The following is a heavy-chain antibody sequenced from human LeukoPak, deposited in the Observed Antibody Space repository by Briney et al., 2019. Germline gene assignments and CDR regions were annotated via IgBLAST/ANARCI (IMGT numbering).Heavy chain of an antibody. V-gene: IGHV3-23*01. J-gene: IGHJ5*02. D-gene: IGHD3-10*01. CDR1: GFTFSSLA. CDR3: AKGSLLLWFGEEDP. CDR2: IGGSGDST. Sequence: GGSLRLSCAASGFTFSSLAMSWVRQAPGKGLAWVSAIGGSGDSTYYADSVKGRFTISRDNSKNTLYLQMNSLRAEDTAVYYCAKGSLLLWFGEEDPWGQGTLVTVSS.